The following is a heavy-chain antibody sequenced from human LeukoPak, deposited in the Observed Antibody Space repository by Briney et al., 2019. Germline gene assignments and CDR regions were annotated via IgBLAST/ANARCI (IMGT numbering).Heavy chain of an antibody. CDR1: GFTFNIYA. Sequence: GGSLRLSCEASGFTFNIYAMSWVRQAPGKGLEWVSTISGSGGSTYYADSVKGRFTIFRDNSKNTVYLQMNSLRVEDTAVYYCAKSLYGGCDYWGQGTVVTVSS. J-gene: IGHJ4*02. CDR3: AKSLYGGCDY. D-gene: IGHD3-16*02. V-gene: IGHV3-23*01. CDR2: ISGSGGST.